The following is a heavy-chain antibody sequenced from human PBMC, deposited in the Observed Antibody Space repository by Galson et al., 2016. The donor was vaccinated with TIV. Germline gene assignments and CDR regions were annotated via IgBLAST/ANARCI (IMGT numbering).Heavy chain of an antibody. CDR1: GGTFSTYA. CDR2: IIPIFGII. D-gene: IGHD5-12*01. CDR3: SVGVPTTMYSYFDL. Sequence: SVKVSCKASGGTFSTYAVNWVRQAPGQGLEWMGRIIPIFGIINYSQNFQGRVTLTADESTSTFYMDLTSLRSEDTAFYYCSVGVPTTMYSYFDLWGRGTLVTVSS. J-gene: IGHJ2*01. V-gene: IGHV1-69*13.